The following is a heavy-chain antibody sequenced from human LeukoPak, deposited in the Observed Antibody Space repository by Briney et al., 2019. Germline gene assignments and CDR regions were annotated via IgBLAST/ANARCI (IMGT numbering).Heavy chain of an antibody. D-gene: IGHD2-2*01. CDR3: ARSPRDQDAFDI. V-gene: IGHV4-59*01. Sequence: SETLSLTWTVSGGSTSSYFWSWIRQPPVKGLEWIGYIYYSGTTNYNPSLKSRVTISVDSSKNQFSLKLSSVTAADTAVYYCARSPRDQDAFDIWGQGTTVTVSS. CDR1: GGSTSSYF. J-gene: IGHJ3*02. CDR2: IYYSGTT.